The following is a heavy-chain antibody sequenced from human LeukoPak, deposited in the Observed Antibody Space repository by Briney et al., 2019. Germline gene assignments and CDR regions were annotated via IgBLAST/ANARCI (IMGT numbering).Heavy chain of an antibody. J-gene: IGHJ3*02. V-gene: IGHV4-4*09. D-gene: IGHD3-3*01. CDR1: GGSISSYY. Sequence: PSETLSLTCTVSGGSISSYYWSWIRQPPGKGLEWIGYIYTSGSTNYNPSLKSRVTISVDTSKNQFSLKLSSVTAADTAVYYCARRPSYDFWSGYPNLAFDTWGQGTMVTVSS. CDR2: IYTSGST. CDR3: ARRPSYDFWSGYPNLAFDT.